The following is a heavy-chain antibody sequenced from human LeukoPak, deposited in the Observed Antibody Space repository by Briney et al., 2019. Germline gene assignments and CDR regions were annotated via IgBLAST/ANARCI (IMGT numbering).Heavy chain of an antibody. CDR3: AREVSSGWYIRNWFDP. Sequence: ASVKVSCKASGYTFTGYYMHWVRQAPGRGLEWMGWINPNSGGTNYAQKFQGRVTMTRDTSISTAYMELSRLRSDDTAVYYCAREVSSGWYIRNWFDPWGQGTLVTVSS. D-gene: IGHD6-19*01. V-gene: IGHV1-2*02. CDR1: GYTFTGYY. J-gene: IGHJ5*02. CDR2: INPNSGGT.